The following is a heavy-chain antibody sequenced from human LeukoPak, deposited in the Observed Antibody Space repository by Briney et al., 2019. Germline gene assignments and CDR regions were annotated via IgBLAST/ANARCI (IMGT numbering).Heavy chain of an antibody. CDR2: IWYDGSNK. Sequence: GGSLRLSCAASGFTFSSYGMHWVRQAPGKGLEWVAVIWYDGSNKYYADSVKGRFTISRDNSKNTLYLQMNSLRAEDTAVYYCARDSIVVVPAATDRFDYWGQGTLVTVSS. CDR1: GFTFSSYG. CDR3: ARDSIVVVPAATDRFDY. V-gene: IGHV3-33*01. J-gene: IGHJ4*02. D-gene: IGHD2-2*01.